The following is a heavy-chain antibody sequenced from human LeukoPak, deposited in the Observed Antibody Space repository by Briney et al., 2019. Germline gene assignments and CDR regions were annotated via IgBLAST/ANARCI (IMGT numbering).Heavy chain of an antibody. J-gene: IGHJ5*02. CDR2: INPNSGAT. D-gene: IGHD3-10*01. CDR3: ARDLVTYYYASGGGSAPKNWFDP. V-gene: IGHV1-2*02. Sequence: ASVKVSFTASGYTFSVYYLHWVRQAPGRGLEWMAWINPNSGATDYAQKFKGRVTMSRDTYTATVYMEVSGLTSDDTAAYYCARDLVTYYYASGGGSAPKNWFDPWGQGTLVTVSS. CDR1: GYTFSVYY.